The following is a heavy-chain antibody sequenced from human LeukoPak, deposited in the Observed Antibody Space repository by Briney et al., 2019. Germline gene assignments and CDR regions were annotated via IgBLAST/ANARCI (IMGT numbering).Heavy chain of an antibody. D-gene: IGHD7-27*01. V-gene: IGHV4-34*01. CDR1: GGSFSGYY. CDR3: ARALTGEHFDY. Sequence: KPSETLSLTCAVYGGSFSGYYWSWIRQPPGKGLEWIGEINHSGSTNYNPSLKSRVTISVDTSKNQFSLKLSSVTAADTAVYYCARALTGEHFDYWGQGTLVTVSS. J-gene: IGHJ4*02. CDR2: INHSGST.